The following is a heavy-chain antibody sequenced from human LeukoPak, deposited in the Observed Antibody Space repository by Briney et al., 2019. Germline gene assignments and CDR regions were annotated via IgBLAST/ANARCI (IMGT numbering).Heavy chain of an antibody. J-gene: IGHJ6*02. Sequence: GGSLRLSCVASGFTFSSYSMHWVRQAPGKGLVWVSRIFVDGSSASYADSVKGRFTISRDNTKNTLYLQMSSLRDDDTAVYYCARAGASYAMDVWGQGTTVTVS. CDR3: ARAGASYAMDV. CDR1: GFTFSSYS. D-gene: IGHD1-14*01. CDR2: IFVDGSSA. V-gene: IGHV3-74*01.